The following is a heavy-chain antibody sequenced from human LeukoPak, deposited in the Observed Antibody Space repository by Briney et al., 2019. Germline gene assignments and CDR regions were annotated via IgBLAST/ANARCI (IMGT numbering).Heavy chain of an antibody. D-gene: IGHD2-15*01. CDR1: GGSISSSSYY. V-gene: IGHV4-39*07. CDR3: ARAGIVVVVAANYFDY. J-gene: IGHJ4*02. CDR2: IYYSGST. Sequence: SETLSLTCTVSGGSISSSSYYWGWIRQPPGKGLEWIGSIYYSGSTYYNPSLKSRVTISVDTSKNQFSLKLSSVTAADTAVYYCARAGIVVVVAANYFDYWGQGTLVTVSS.